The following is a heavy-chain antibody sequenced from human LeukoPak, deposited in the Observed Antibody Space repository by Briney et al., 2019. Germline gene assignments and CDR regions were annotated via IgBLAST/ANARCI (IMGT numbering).Heavy chain of an antibody. V-gene: IGHV4-31*03. CDR1: GGSISSGGYY. Sequence: SQTLSLTCTVSGGSISSGGYYWSWIRQHPGKGLEWVAYIYYSGSTYYNPSLKSRVTISVDTSKNQFSLKLSSVTAADTAVYYCASSPVCSSTSCYTWDPYYFDYWGQGTLVTVSS. CDR3: ASSPVCSSTSCYTWDPYYFDY. J-gene: IGHJ4*02. CDR2: IYYSGST. D-gene: IGHD2-2*02.